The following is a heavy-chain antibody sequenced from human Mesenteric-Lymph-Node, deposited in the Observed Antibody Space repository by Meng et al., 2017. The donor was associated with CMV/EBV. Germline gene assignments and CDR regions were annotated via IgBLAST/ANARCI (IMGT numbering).Heavy chain of an antibody. D-gene: IGHD5-18*01. CDR1: GFIVSSNY. V-gene: IGHV3-30*03. J-gene: IGHJ4*02. CDR2: ISYDGSNK. CDR3: ARGASLGIQLWSVYYFDY. Sequence: GGSLRLSCAASGFIVSSNYMSWVRQAPGKGLEWVAVISYDGSNKYYADSVKGRFTISRDNSKNTLYLQMNSLRAEDTAVYYCARGASLGIQLWSVYYFDYWGQGTLVTVSS.